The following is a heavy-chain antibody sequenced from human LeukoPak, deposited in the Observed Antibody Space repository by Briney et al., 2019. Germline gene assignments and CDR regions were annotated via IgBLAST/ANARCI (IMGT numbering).Heavy chain of an antibody. V-gene: IGHV4-59*11. J-gene: IGHJ5*01. CDR2: ISYIGST. Sequence: SETLSLTCAVSDDSFSSHYWTWIRQPPGKGLEWIGYISYIGSTNYNPSLKSRVTISVDTSKNQFSLKLSSVTAADTAVYYCAKTHCGGGSCDKFDSWGQGILVTVSS. CDR1: DDSFSSHY. D-gene: IGHD2-21*01. CDR3: AKTHCGGGSCDKFDS.